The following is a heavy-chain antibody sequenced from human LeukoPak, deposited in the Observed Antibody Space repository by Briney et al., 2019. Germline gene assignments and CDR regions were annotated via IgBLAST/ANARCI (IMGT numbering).Heavy chain of an antibody. CDR2: IKQDGSEK. CDR1: GFTFSNYG. CDR3: ARDIPYSSS. J-gene: IGHJ4*02. D-gene: IGHD6-13*01. Sequence: PGRSLRLSCAASGFTFSNYGMHWVRQAPGKGLEWVANIKQDGSEKYYVDSVKGRFTISRDNAKNSLYLQMNSLRAEDTAVYYCARDIPYSSSWGQGTLVTVSS. V-gene: IGHV3-7*05.